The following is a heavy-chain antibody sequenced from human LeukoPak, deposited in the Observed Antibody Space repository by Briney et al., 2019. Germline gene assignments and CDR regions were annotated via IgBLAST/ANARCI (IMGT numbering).Heavy chain of an antibody. D-gene: IGHD4-17*01. CDR1: GGSISSGDYY. V-gene: IGHV4-30-4*01. CDR3: ARSPMTTDPFFDY. CDR2: IYYSGST. Sequence: SQTLSLTCTVSGGSISSGDYYWSWIRQPPGKGLEWIGYIYYSGSTYYNPSLKSRVTISVDTSKNQFSLKLSSVTAADTAVYCCARSPMTTDPFFDYWGQGTLVTVSS. J-gene: IGHJ4*02.